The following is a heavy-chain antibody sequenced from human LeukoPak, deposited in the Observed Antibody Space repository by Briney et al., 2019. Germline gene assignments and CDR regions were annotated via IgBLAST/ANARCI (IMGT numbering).Heavy chain of an antibody. CDR3: ARTKEGFSGIAAAGFYYYYYMDV. CDR2: ISSSGSTI. D-gene: IGHD6-13*01. CDR1: GFTFSSYE. J-gene: IGHJ6*03. Sequence: GGSLRLSCAASGFTFSSYEMNWVRQAPGKGLEWVSYISSSGSTIYYADSVKGRFTISRDNAKNSLYLQMNSLRAEDTALYYCARTKEGFSGIAAAGFYYYYYMDVWGKGTTVTVSS. V-gene: IGHV3-48*03.